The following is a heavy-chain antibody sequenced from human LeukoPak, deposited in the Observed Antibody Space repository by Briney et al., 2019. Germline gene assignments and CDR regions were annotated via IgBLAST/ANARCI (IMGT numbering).Heavy chain of an antibody. V-gene: IGHV4-30-2*01. CDR1: GGSISSGGYS. D-gene: IGHD1-26*01. CDR3: ARGDSSVGLNY. CDR2: IYHSGST. J-gene: IGHJ4*02. Sequence: SQTLSLTCAVSGGSISSGGYSWSWIRQPPGKGLEWIGYIYHSGSTYYNPSLKSRVTISVDTSKNQFSLKLSSVTAADTAVYYCARGDSSVGLNYWGQGTLVTVSS.